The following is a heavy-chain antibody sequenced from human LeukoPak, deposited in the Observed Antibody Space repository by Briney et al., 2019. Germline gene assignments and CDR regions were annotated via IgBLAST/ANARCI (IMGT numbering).Heavy chain of an antibody. D-gene: IGHD1-26*01. V-gene: IGHV4-39*01. CDR2: IYYSGST. Sequence: SETLSLTCTVSGGSISNFSFYWGWIRQPPGKGLEWIGIIYYSGSTYYNPSLKSRVTISVDTPRNQFSLKLSSVTAADTAVYHCARGGRKKWELPLYYYYMDVWGKGTTVTVSS. J-gene: IGHJ6*03. CDR3: ARGGRKKWELPLYYYYMDV. CDR1: GGSISNFSFY.